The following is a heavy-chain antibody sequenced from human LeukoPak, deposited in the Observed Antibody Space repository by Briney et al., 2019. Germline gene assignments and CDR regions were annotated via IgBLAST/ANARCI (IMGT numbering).Heavy chain of an antibody. Sequence: SETLSLTCAVYGGSFSGYYWSWIRQPPGKGLEWTGEINHSGSTNYNPSLKSRVTISVDTSKNQFSLKLSSVTAADTAVYYCARYQKDIVVVPASAWFDPWGQGTLVTVSS. CDR2: INHSGST. V-gene: IGHV4-34*01. J-gene: IGHJ5*02. CDR3: ARYQKDIVVVPASAWFDP. CDR1: GGSFSGYY. D-gene: IGHD2-2*01.